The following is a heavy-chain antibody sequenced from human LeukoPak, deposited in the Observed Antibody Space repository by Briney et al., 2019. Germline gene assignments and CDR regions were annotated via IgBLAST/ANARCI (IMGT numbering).Heavy chain of an antibody. CDR3: ARDHDYTFHY. CDR1: GFTFRSYS. Sequence: GGSLRLSCAASGFTFRSYSMNWVRQAPGKGLEWVSSISSSSNFIYYADSVKGRFTISRDNAKNSLYLQMNSLRAEDTAVYYCARDHDYTFHYWGQGTLVTVSS. D-gene: IGHD4-11*01. CDR2: ISSSSNFI. V-gene: IGHV3-21*01. J-gene: IGHJ4*02.